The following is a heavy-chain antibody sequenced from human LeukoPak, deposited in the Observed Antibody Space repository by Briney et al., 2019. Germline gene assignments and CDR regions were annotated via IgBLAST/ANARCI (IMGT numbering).Heavy chain of an antibody. CDR1: GFTFTNYA. J-gene: IGHJ3*02. CDR3: AKSITMIVNDAFDI. V-gene: IGHV3-23*01. CDR2: ISGSGGST. D-gene: IGHD3-22*01. Sequence: GGSLRLSCAAPGFTFTNYAMSWVRQAPGKGLEWVSAISGSGGSTFYADSVKGRFTISRDNSKNTLYLQMNSLRAEDTAVYYCAKSITMIVNDAFDIWGQGTLVTVSS.